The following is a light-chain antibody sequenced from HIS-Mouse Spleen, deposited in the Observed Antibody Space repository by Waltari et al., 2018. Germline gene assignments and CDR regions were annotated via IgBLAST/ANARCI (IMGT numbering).Light chain of an antibody. CDR1: QSVSSSY. CDR3: QQYGSSPPWP. Sequence: DIVLTQSPGTLSLSPGERATPSCRASQSVSSSYLAWYQQKPGQAPRLLIYGASSRATGIPDRFSGSGSGTDFTLTISRLEPEDFAVYYCQQYGSSPPWPFGQGTKVEIK. CDR2: GAS. V-gene: IGKV3-20*01. J-gene: IGKJ1*01.